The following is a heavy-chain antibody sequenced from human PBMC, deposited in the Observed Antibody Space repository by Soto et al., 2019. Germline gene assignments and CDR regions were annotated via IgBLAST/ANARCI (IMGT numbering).Heavy chain of an antibody. V-gene: IGHV1-46*03. D-gene: IGHD3-3*01. CDR3: ARSDTYYDFWSGYYGPTFDY. J-gene: IGHJ4*02. Sequence: GPSGKVSCKGSGYTFTSYFMHCVRQSHEQGLEWMGIINPSGGSTSYAQKFQGRVTMTRDTSTSTVYMELSSLRSEDTAVYYCARSDTYYDFWSGYYGPTFDYWGQGTLVTVSS. CDR2: INPSGGST. CDR1: GYTFTSYF.